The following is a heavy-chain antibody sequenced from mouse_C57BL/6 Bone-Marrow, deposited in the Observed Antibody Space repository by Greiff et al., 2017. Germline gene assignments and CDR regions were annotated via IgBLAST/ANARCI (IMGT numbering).Heavy chain of an antibody. CDR2: IYPRSGNT. V-gene: IGHV1-81*01. J-gene: IGHJ2*01. CDR3: ARGEAFLRLYYFDY. D-gene: IGHD1-1*01. CDR1: GYTFTSYG. Sequence: QVQLQQSGAELARPGASVKLSCKASGYTFTSYGISWVKQRTGQGLEWIGEIYPRSGNTYYNEKFKGKATLTAAKSTSTAYMELRSLTSDDSAVYFCARGEAFLRLYYFDYWAKAPLSQSPQ.